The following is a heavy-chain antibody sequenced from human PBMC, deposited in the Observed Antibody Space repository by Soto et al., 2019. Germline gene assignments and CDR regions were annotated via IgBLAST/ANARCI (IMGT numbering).Heavy chain of an antibody. CDR3: ARGGPAAGPSSPYWAYGMDV. J-gene: IGHJ6*02. V-gene: IGHV1-46*01. CDR2: INPSGGST. CDR1: GYTFTSYY. Sequence: QVQLVQSGAEVKKSGASVKVSCKASGYTFTSYYMHWVRQAPGQGLEWMGIINPSGGSTSYAQKFQGRVTMTRDTSTSTVYMELSSLRSEDTAVYYCARGGPAAGPSSPYWAYGMDVWGQGTTVTVSS. D-gene: IGHD6-13*01.